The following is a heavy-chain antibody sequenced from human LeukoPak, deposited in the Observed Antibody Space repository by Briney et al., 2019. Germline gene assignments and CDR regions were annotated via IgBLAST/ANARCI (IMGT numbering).Heavy chain of an antibody. CDR1: GYTFTGYY. J-gene: IGHJ6*02. Sequence: ASVKVSCKASGYTFTGYYMHWVRQAPGQGLEWMGWISAYNGNTNYAQKLQGRVTMTTDTSTSTAYMELRSLRSDDTAVYYCAREEVAYYYYGMDVWGQGTTVTVSS. CDR3: AREEVAYYYYGMDV. CDR2: ISAYNGNT. D-gene: IGHD5-24*01. V-gene: IGHV1-18*04.